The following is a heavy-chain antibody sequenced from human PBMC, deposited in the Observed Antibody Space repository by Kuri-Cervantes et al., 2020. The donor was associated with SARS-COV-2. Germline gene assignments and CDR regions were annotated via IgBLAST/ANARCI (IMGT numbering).Heavy chain of an antibody. CDR1: GFSLSTGGVG. CDR2: IYWDDDK. Sequence: SGPTLVKPTQTLXXXCTFSGFSLSTGGVGVAWILKPPGKAPEWLALIYWDDDKRYSPSLKSRLTVSKDTSKNQVILTMTNMDPVDTATYYCSHSSRDLXTXYYFDFWGQGTLVTVSS. CDR3: SHSSRDLXTXYYFDF. J-gene: IGHJ4*02. V-gene: IGHV2-5*02.